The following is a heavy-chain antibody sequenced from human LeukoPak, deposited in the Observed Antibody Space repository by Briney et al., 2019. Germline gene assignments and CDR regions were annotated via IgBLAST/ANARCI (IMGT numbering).Heavy chain of an antibody. CDR1: GFTFGDYA. CDR3: TRDQYSSGWYDILFDY. Sequence: GGSLRLSCTASGFTFGDYAMSWFHQAPGKGLEWVGFIRSKIYGGTTEYAASVKGRLTISRDDSKSIAYLQMNSLKTEDTAVYYCTRDQYSSGWYDILFDYWGQGTLVTVSS. D-gene: IGHD6-19*01. CDR2: IRSKIYGGTT. J-gene: IGHJ4*02. V-gene: IGHV3-49*03.